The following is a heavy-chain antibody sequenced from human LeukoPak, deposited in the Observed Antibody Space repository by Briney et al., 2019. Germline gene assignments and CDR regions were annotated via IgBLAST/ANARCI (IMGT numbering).Heavy chain of an antibody. D-gene: IGHD1-26*01. Sequence: GGTLRLSCAASGFTFSNHGMNWVRQAPGKGLEWVSGISPSGDITYYADSVKGRFTISRDNSKNSLYLQMNSLRAEDTAVYYCASGLKISGSYLDYWGQGTLVTVSS. CDR2: ISPSGDIT. CDR3: ASGLKISGSYLDY. J-gene: IGHJ4*02. CDR1: GFTFSNHG. V-gene: IGHV3-23*01.